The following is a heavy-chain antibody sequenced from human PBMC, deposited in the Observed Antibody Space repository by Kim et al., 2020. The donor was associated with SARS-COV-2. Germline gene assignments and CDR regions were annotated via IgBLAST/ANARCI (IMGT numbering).Heavy chain of an antibody. CDR3: AKTLLPYSSSQGDY. Sequence: ADSVKGRFTISRDNSKNTLYLQMNSLRAEDTAVYYCAKTLLPYSSSQGDYWGQGTLVTVSS. J-gene: IGHJ4*02. V-gene: IGHV3-23*01. D-gene: IGHD6-13*01.